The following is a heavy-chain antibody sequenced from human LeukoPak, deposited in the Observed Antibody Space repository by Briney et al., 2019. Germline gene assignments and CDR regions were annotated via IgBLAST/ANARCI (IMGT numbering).Heavy chain of an antibody. CDR3: ARIRGYSYGYIFDY. CDR2: IDWDDDK. V-gene: IGHV2-70*04. D-gene: IGHD5-18*01. J-gene: IGHJ4*02. Sequence: SGPTLVNPTQTLTLTFTFSGFSLSTSGMRVSWIRQPPGKALEWLARIDWDDDKFYSTSLKTRLTISKDTSKNQVVLTMTNMDPVDTATYYCARIRGYSYGYIFDYWGQGTLVTVSS. CDR1: GFSLSTSGMR.